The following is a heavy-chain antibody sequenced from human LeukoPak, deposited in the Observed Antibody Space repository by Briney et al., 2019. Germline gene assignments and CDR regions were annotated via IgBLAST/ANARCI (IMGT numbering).Heavy chain of an antibody. D-gene: IGHD5-12*01. CDR1: GGTFSSYA. CDR3: ARGGYSGYDYYYYYMDV. Sequence: GASVKVSCKASGGTFSSYAISWVRQAPGQGLGWMGGIIPIFGTANYAQKFQGRVTITTDESTSTAYMELSSLRSEDTAVYYCARGGYSGYDYYYYYMDVWGKGTTVTVSS. V-gene: IGHV1-69*05. J-gene: IGHJ6*03. CDR2: IIPIFGTA.